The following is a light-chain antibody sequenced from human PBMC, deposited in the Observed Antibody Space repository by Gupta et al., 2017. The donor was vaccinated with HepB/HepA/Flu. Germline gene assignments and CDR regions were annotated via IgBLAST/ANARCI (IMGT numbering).Light chain of an antibody. J-gene: IGLJ3*02. CDR3: LLYDGDQWV. Sequence: QTVVTQEPSLTVSPGGTVTLTCASSTGVVTGAYYPNWFQQKPGQAPRPLIYSTYNKHSWTSARFSGSLRGGKAALTLSSVQPEDEAEYYCLLYDGDQWVFGGGTKLTVL. CDR1: TGVVTGAYY. CDR2: STY. V-gene: IGLV7-43*01.